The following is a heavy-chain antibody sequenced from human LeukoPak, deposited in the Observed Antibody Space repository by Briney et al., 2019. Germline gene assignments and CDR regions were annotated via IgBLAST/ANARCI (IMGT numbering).Heavy chain of an antibody. CDR2: IIPIFGTA. D-gene: IGHD3-9*01. Sequence: GASVKVSCKASGGTSSSYAISWVRQAPGQGLEWMGGIIPIFGTANYAQKFQGRVTITADESTSTAYTELSSLRSEDTAVYYCAGSDINIAGGTFDYWGQGTLVTVSS. CDR3: AGSDINIAGGTFDY. CDR1: GGTSSSYA. J-gene: IGHJ4*02. V-gene: IGHV1-69*13.